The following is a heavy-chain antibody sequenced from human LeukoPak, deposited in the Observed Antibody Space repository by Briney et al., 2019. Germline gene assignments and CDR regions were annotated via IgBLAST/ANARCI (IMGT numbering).Heavy chain of an antibody. Sequence: GGSLRLSCAASGFTFSNYAMSWVCRAPGMGLEWISSIDISGGNPYYADSVKGRFTISRDNSENTLFLQMNSLRAEDTAVYYCAGERGSYRHFDWWGQGTLVTVSS. CDR1: GFTFSNYA. D-gene: IGHD1-26*01. CDR2: IDISGGNP. J-gene: IGHJ4*02. CDR3: AGERGSYRHFDW. V-gene: IGHV3-23*01.